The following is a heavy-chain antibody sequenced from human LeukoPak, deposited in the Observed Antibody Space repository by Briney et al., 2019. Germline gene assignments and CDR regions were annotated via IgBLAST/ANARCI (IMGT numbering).Heavy chain of an antibody. J-gene: IGHJ4*02. CDR2: ISYDGSNK. Sequence: GGPLRLSCAASGFTFSSYAMHWVRQAPGKGLEWVAVISYDGSNKYYADSVKGRFTISRDNSKNTLYLQMNSLRAEDTAVYYCARGFGYCSSTSCLHLDYWGQGTLVTVSS. D-gene: IGHD2-2*01. V-gene: IGHV3-30-3*01. CDR3: ARGFGYCSSTSCLHLDY. CDR1: GFTFSSYA.